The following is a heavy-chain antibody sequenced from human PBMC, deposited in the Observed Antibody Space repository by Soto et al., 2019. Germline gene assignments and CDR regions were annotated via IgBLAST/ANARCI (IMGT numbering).Heavy chain of an antibody. Sequence: GGSLRLSCAAPGFTFISYAMHWVRQAPGKGLEWVAVISYDGSNKYYADSVKGRFTISRGNSKNTLYLQMNSLRAEDTAVYYCARDQEHFDYWGQGTLVTVSS. V-gene: IGHV3-30-3*01. CDR3: ARDQEHFDY. J-gene: IGHJ4*02. CDR1: GFTFISYA. CDR2: ISYDGSNK.